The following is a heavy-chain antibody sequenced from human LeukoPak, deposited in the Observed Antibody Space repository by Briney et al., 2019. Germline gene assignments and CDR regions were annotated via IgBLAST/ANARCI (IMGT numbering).Heavy chain of an antibody. CDR3: ARSVYYDILTGYSQYYFDY. V-gene: IGHV6-1*01. Sequence: SQTLSLTFAISGDSVSSNSAAWNWIRQSPSRGLEWLGSTYYRSKWYNDYAVSVKSRITINPDTSKNQFSLQLNSVTPEDTAVYYCARSVYYDILTGYSQYYFDYWGQGTLVTVSS. D-gene: IGHD3-9*01. CDR1: GDSVSSNSAA. CDR2: TYYRSKWYN. J-gene: IGHJ4*02.